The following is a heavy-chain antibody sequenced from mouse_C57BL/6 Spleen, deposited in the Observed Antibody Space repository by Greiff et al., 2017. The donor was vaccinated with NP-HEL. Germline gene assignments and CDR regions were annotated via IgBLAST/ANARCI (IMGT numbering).Heavy chain of an antibody. CDR1: GYTFTDYN. V-gene: IGHV1-22*01. J-gene: IGHJ3*01. CDR2: INPNNGGT. CDR3: ARAYYSNYGWFAY. Sequence: EVHLVESGPELVKPGASVKMSCKASGYTFTDYNMHWVKQSHGKSLEWIGYINPNNGGTSYNQKFKGKATLTVNKSSSTAYMELRSLTSEDSAVYYCARAYYSNYGWFAYWGQGTLVTVSA. D-gene: IGHD2-5*01.